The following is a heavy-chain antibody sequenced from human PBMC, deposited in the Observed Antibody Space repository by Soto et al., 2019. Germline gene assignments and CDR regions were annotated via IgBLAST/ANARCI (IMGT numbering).Heavy chain of an antibody. V-gene: IGHV1-69*01. CDR2: IIPIFGTA. D-gene: IGHD3-16*01. J-gene: IGHJ5*02. CDR3: ASYPSGGDVGWFDP. CDR1: GGTFSSYA. Sequence: QVQLVQSGAEVKKPGSSVKVSCKASGGTFSSYAISWVRQAPGQGLEWMGGIIPIFGTANYAQKFQGRVTITADESTSTAYMELSSLSSVDTAVYYCASYPSGGDVGWFDPWGQGTLVTVSS.